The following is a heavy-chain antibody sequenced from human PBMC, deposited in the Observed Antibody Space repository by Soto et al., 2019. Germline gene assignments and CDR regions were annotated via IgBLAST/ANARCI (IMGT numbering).Heavy chain of an antibody. D-gene: IGHD3-10*01. CDR2: ISAYNGNK. CDR3: ARKVQRWNWFDP. Sequence: ASVKVSCKASGYTFTSYGISRVRQAPGQGLEWMGWISAYNGNKNYAQKLQGRVTMTTDTSTSTAYIELRSLRSDDTAVYYCARKVQRWNWFDPWGQGTLVTVSS. CDR1: GYTFTSYG. V-gene: IGHV1-18*01. J-gene: IGHJ5*02.